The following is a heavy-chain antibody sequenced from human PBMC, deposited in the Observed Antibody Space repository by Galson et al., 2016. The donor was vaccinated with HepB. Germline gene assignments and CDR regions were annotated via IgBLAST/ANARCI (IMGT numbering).Heavy chain of an antibody. Sequence: SVKVSCKASGYTHNYVTHWVRQAPGQRLEWMGWINAGNGDTGYSQRFQGRVTIARDTSANTAYMELSSLKSEDTAVYYCASGNCGGDCYLDYWGQGTLVTVSS. V-gene: IGHV1-3*01. J-gene: IGHJ4*02. D-gene: IGHD2-21*02. CDR3: ASGNCGGDCYLDY. CDR2: INAGNGDT. CDR1: GYTHNYV.